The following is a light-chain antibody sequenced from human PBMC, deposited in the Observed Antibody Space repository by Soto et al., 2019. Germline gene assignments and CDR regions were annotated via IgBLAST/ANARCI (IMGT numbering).Light chain of an antibody. V-gene: IGKV1-39*01. CDR3: QQSYSTPPIT. CDR1: QSISSY. Sequence: DIQMTQSPSSLSASVGDRVTITCRAIQSISSYLNWYPQKAGKAPKLLIYGASSLQSGVPSRFSVSGSGTDFTLTISSLQPEDFATYYCQQSYSTPPITFGQGTRLEIK. CDR2: GAS. J-gene: IGKJ5*01.